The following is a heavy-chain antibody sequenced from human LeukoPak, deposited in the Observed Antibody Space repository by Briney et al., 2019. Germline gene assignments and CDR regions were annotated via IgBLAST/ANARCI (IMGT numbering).Heavy chain of an antibody. Sequence: ASVKVSCKASGYTFSIYYMHWVRQAPGQGLEWMGIINPSSGSTSYAQKFQGRVTMTGDTSTSTVYMELSSLRSEDTAVYYCARGGIMGAHWFDPWGQGTLVTVSS. V-gene: IGHV1-46*01. CDR2: INPSSGST. CDR3: ARGGIMGAHWFDP. J-gene: IGHJ5*02. D-gene: IGHD1-26*01. CDR1: GYTFSIYY.